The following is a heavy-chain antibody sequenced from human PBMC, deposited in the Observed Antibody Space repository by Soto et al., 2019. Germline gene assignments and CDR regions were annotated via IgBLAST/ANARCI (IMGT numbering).Heavy chain of an antibody. D-gene: IGHD6-19*01. CDR3: ARDMYSSGSHDAFDI. CDR1: GGTFSSYA. V-gene: IGHV1-69*13. CDR2: IIPIFGTA. Sequence: GASVKVSCKASGGTFSSYAISWVRQAPGQGLEWMGGIIPIFGTANYAQKFQGRVTITADESTSTAYMELSSLRSEDTAVYYCARDMYSSGSHDAFDIWGQGTMVTVS. J-gene: IGHJ3*02.